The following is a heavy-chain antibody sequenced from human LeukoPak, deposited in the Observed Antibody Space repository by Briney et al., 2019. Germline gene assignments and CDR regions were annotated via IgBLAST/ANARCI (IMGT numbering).Heavy chain of an antibody. V-gene: IGHV4-59*01. D-gene: IGHD3/OR15-3a*01. Sequence: SETLSLTCTVSGGSISSYYWSWIRQPPGKGLEWIGYIYYSGSTNYNPSLKSRVTISVDTSKNQFSLKLSSVTAADTAVYYCARIGLVYRYYFDYWGQGTLVTVSS. CDR1: GGSISSYY. CDR3: ARIGLVYRYYFDY. J-gene: IGHJ4*02. CDR2: IYYSGST.